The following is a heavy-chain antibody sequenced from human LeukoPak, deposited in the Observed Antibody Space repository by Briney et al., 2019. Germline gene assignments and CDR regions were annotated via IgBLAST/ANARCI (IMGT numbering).Heavy chain of an antibody. CDR2: IYSGGTP. V-gene: IGHV3-66*01. Sequence: PGGSLRLSCAASGFTVRTNYVTWARQAPGKGLEWVAVIYSGGTPYYADSVKGRFTISRDNSKNTVYLQMNSLRAEDTAVYYCAREALGGDGRNTNYPWGQGTLVTVSS. D-gene: IGHD5-24*01. J-gene: IGHJ5*02. CDR3: AREALGGDGRNTNYP. CDR1: GFTVRTNY.